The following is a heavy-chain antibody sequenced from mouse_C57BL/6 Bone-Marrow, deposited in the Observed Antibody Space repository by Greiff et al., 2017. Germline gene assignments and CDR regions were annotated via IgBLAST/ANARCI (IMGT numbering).Heavy chain of an antibody. CDR2: IDPSDSYT. D-gene: IGHD1-1*01. Sequence: QVQLQQPGAELVKPGASVKLSCKASGYTFTSYWMQWVKQRPGQGLEWIGEIDPSDSYTNYNQKFKGKAPLTVDTSSSTAYMQLSSLTSEDSAVYYCFLLLTGFAYWGQGTLVTVSA. V-gene: IGHV1-50*01. CDR1: GYTFTSYW. J-gene: IGHJ3*01. CDR3: FLLLTGFAY.